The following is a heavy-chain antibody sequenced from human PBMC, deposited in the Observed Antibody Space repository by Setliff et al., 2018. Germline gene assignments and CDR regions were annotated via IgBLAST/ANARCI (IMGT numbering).Heavy chain of an antibody. CDR1: GGSISSSSYY. V-gene: IGHV4-39*01. CDR3: ASPGIAAGPLRHPDY. CDR2: IYYSGST. Sequence: SETLSLTCTVSGGSISSSSYYWGWIRQPPGKGLEWIGSIYYSGSTYYNPSLKSRVTISVDTSKNQFSLKLSSVTAADTAVYYCASPGIAAGPLRHPDYWGQGTLVTVSS. J-gene: IGHJ4*02. D-gene: IGHD6-13*01.